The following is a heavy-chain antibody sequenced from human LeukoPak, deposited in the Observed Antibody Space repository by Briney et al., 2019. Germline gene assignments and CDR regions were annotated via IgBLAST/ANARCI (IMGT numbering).Heavy chain of an antibody. D-gene: IGHD3-16*01. CDR3: ARRRGGWGEGEFDY. Sequence: SETLSLTCTVSGGSISGVYWNWIRQPPRKGLEWVGYIHTSGSTSFNASLRSRLTFSIDTSKNQVSLRLSSVTATDTAVYYCARRRGGWGEGEFDYWGQETPVTVST. V-gene: IGHV4-4*09. CDR1: GGSISGVY. J-gene: IGHJ4*02. CDR2: IHTSGST.